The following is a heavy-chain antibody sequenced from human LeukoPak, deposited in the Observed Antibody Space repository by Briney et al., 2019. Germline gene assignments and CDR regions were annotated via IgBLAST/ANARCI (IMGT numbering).Heavy chain of an antibody. D-gene: IGHD3-3*01. J-gene: IGHJ4*02. Sequence: PSETLSLTCTVSGGSISSYYWSWIRQPAGKGLEWIGRIYTSGSTNYNPSLKSRVTISVDTSKNQFSLKLSSVTAADTAVYYCARGLYDFWSGYTYYFDYWGQGTLVTVSS. CDR3: ARGLYDFWSGYTYYFDY. CDR2: IYTSGST. V-gene: IGHV4-4*07. CDR1: GGSISSYY.